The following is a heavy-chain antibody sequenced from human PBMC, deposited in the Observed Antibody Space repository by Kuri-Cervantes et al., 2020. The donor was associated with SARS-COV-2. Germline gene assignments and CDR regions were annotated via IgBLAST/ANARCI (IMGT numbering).Heavy chain of an antibody. CDR2: ISYDGSNK. CDR3: ARGDYYDSSGYYLHYFDY. V-gene: IGHV3-30-3*01. J-gene: IGHJ4*02. D-gene: IGHD3-22*01. Sequence: GGSLRLSCAASGFNFSRTDMHWVRQAPGKGLEWVAVISYDGSNKYYADSVKGRFTISRDNSKNTLYLQMNSLRAEDTAVYYCARGDYYDSSGYYLHYFDYWGQGTLVTVSS. CDR1: GFNFSRTD.